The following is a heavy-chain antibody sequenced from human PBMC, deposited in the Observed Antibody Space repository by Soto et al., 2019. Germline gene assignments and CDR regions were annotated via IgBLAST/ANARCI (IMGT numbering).Heavy chain of an antibody. Sequence: SVKVSCKASGGTFSSYAISWVRQAPGQGLEWMGGIIPIFGTANYAQKFQGRVTITADKSTSTAYMELNSLRAEDTAVYYCARVRAHYDILTGYYMEEYYFDYWGQGTLVTVSS. CDR2: IIPIFGTA. CDR1: GGTFSSYA. J-gene: IGHJ4*02. CDR3: ARVRAHYDILTGYYMEEYYFDY. V-gene: IGHV1-69*06. D-gene: IGHD3-9*01.